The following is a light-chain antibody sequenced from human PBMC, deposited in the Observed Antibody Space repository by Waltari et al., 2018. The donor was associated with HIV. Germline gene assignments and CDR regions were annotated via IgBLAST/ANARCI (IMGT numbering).Light chain of an antibody. CDR3: AAYAGNNIVI. J-gene: IGLJ2*01. V-gene: IGLV2-8*01. CDR1: SSDIGYFNY. Sequence: QSALTQPPSASGSPGQSVTVSCTGTSSDIGYFNYVSWYQQHPGKAPKLLIYDVNKRPSRVPDRFCASKSGATASLTVSGLLAEDEADYYCAAYAGNNIVIFGGGTKVTV. CDR2: DVN.